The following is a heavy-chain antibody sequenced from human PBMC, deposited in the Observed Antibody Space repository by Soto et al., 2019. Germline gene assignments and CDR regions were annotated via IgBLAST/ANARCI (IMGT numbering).Heavy chain of an antibody. Sequence: QVQLVQSGAEVKKPGASVKVSCKASGYTFTNYGISWVRQAPGQGLEWMGWISAYNGNTNYVQKLQGRVTMTTDTSTGTAYREVRSLRYDDTAVYYCARWYSSGGGCNYFDNWRQGPLVTVSS. CDR2: ISAYNGNT. J-gene: IGHJ4*02. V-gene: IGHV1-18*01. D-gene: IGHD2-15*01. CDR3: ARWYSSGGGCNYFDN. CDR1: GYTFTNYG.